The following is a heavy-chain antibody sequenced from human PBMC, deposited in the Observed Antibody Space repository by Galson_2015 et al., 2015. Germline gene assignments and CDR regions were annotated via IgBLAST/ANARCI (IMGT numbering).Heavy chain of an antibody. CDR3: ARDDQVGARQWLANYYYGMDV. CDR2: IIPIFGTA. J-gene: IGHJ6*02. Sequence: SVKVSCKASGGTFSSYAISWVRQAPGQGLEWMGGIIPIFGTANYAQKFQGRVTITADESTSTAYMELSSLRSEDTAVYYCARDDQVGARQWLANYYYGMDVWGQGTTVTVSS. V-gene: IGHV1-69*13. CDR1: GGTFSSYA. D-gene: IGHD6-19*01.